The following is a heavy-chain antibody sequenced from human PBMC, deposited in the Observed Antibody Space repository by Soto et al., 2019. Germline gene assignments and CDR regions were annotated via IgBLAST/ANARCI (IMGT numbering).Heavy chain of an antibody. CDR3: ARHDQHRLTTVTTKNWFDP. V-gene: IGHV4-39*01. CDR1: GGSISSSSYY. J-gene: IGHJ5*02. Sequence: SETPSLTCTVSGGSISSSSYYWGWIRQPPGKGLEWIGSIYYSGSTYYNPSLKSRVTISVDTSKNQFSLKLSSVTAADTAVYYCARHDQHRLTTVTTKNWFDPWGQGTLVTVSS. CDR2: IYYSGST. D-gene: IGHD4-4*01.